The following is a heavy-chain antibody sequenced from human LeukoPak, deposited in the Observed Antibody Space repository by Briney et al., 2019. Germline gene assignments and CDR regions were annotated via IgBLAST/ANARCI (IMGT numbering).Heavy chain of an antibody. CDR2: INHSGST. CDR1: GGSFSGYY. CDR3: ARAPIVESHFDY. Sequence: SETLSLTCAVYGGSFSGYYWSWIRQPPGKGLEWIGEINHSGSTNYNPSLKSRVTISVDTSKNQFSLKLSSVTAADTAVYYCARAPIVESHFDYWGQGTLVTVSS. D-gene: IGHD1-26*01. J-gene: IGHJ4*02. V-gene: IGHV4-34*01.